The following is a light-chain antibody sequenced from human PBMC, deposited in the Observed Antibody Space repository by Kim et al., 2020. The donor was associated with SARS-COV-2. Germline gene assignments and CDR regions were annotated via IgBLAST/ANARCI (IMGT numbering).Light chain of an antibody. CDR2: EDY. CDR3: QSYENSGHLV. J-gene: IGLJ3*02. CDR1: SGSIASNY. Sequence: NFMLTQPHSVSESPGKTVTISCTRSSGSIASNYVQWYQQRPGSSPTTLIYEDYLRPSGVPDRFSGSFDSSSNSASLTISGLQTEDEADYYCQSYENSGHLVFGGGTQLTVL. V-gene: IGLV6-57*01.